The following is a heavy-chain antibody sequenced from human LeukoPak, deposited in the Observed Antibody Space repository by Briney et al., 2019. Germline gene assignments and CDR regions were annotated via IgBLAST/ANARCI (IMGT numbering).Heavy chain of an antibody. CDR1: GFTFRTYL. Sequence: GGSLRLSCAGPGFTFRTYLMSWVRQAPGKGLEWVASINQGGSETYYVESVKGRFTISRDNAMNSFFLQMNSLRAEDTALYYCARLIGDRTIYDYWGQGTLVTVSS. V-gene: IGHV3-7*01. D-gene: IGHD6-6*01. J-gene: IGHJ4*02. CDR2: INQGGSET. CDR3: ARLIGDRTIYDY.